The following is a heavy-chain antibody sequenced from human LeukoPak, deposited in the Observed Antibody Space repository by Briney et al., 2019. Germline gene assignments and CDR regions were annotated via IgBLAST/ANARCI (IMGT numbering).Heavy chain of an antibody. Sequence: GESLKISCKGSGYNFTSYWIGWVRQMPGKGLEWMGIIYPGDSDTRYSPSFQGQVTISADKSISTAYLQWSSLKASDTAMYYCARAPTQYDFWSGYLLYYFDYWGQGTLVTVSS. CDR2: IYPGDSDT. CDR3: ARAPTQYDFWSGYLLYYFDY. D-gene: IGHD3-3*01. J-gene: IGHJ4*02. V-gene: IGHV5-51*01. CDR1: GYNFTSYW.